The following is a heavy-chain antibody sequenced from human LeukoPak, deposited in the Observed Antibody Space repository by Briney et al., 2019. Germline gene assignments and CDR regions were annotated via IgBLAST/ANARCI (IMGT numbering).Heavy chain of an antibody. CDR2: ISWNSGSI. V-gene: IGHV3-9*01. J-gene: IGHJ4*02. D-gene: IGHD5-18*01. CDR1: GFTFDDYA. Sequence: GGSLRLSCAASGFTFDDYAMHWVRQAPGKGLEWVSGISWNSGSIDYGDSVKGRFTISRDNAKNSLYLQMNSLGVEDTALYYCAKVRGYSYGYFDYWGQGTLVTVSS. CDR3: AKVRGYSYGYFDY.